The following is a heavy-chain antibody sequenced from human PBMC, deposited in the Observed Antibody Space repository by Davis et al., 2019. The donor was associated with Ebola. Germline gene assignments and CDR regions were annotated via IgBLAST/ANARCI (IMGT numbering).Heavy chain of an antibody. V-gene: IGHV4-59*01. D-gene: IGHD6-19*01. CDR2: IYYSGST. CDR1: GGSISSYY. J-gene: IGHJ4*02. Sequence: SETLSLTCTVSGGSISSYYWSWIRQPPGKGLEWIGYIYYSGSTNYNPSLKSRVTISVDTSKNQFSLKLSSVTAADTAVYYCARGRQWLDSLDNWGQGTLVTVSS. CDR3: ARGRQWLDSLDN.